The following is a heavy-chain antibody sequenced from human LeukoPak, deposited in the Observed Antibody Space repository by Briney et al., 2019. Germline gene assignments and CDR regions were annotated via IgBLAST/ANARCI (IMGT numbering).Heavy chain of an antibody. CDR1: GYTFTSYY. CDR2: INPSGGST. Sequence: VASVKVSCTASGYTFTSYYMHWVRQAPGQGLEWMGIINPSGGSTSYAQKFQGRVTMTRDTSTSTVYMELSSLRSEDTAVYYCARVSYSSGWYGNYYYYGMDVWGQGTTVTVSS. D-gene: IGHD6-19*01. V-gene: IGHV1-46*01. J-gene: IGHJ6*02. CDR3: ARVSYSSGWYGNYYYYGMDV.